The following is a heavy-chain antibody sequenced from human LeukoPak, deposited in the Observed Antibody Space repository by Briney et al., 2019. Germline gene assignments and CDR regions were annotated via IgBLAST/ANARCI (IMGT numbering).Heavy chain of an antibody. CDR1: GFTFSTYW. D-gene: IGHD2-2*01. J-gene: IGHJ4*02. Sequence: GGSLRLSCAASGFTFSTYWMNWFRQTPGKGLEWVAVISYDGINEYYVDSVKGRFTISRDNSKNTLYLQMNSLRAEDTAVYYCAKYCCSSTNSYVDYWGQGTLVTVSS. V-gene: IGHV3-30*18. CDR3: AKYCCSSTNSYVDY. CDR2: ISYDGINE.